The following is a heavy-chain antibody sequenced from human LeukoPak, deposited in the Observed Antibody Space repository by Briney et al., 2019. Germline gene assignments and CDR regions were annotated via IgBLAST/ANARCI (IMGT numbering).Heavy chain of an antibody. CDR1: GFTFSSYG. CDR3: AKGGKWDVTPFDY. V-gene: IGHV3-30*18. Sequence: GGSLRLSCAASGFTFSSYGMHWVRQAPGKGLEWVAVISYDGSNKYYADSVKGRFTISRDNSKNTLYLQVNSLRAEDTTVYYCAKGGKWDVTPFDYWGQGTLVTVSS. D-gene: IGHD1-26*01. J-gene: IGHJ4*02. CDR2: ISYDGSNK.